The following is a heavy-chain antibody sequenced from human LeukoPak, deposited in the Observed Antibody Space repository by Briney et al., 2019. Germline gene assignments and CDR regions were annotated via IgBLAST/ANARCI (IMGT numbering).Heavy chain of an antibody. V-gene: IGHV3-21*01. CDR3: ARDGSGWSNWFDP. J-gene: IGHJ5*02. Sequence: GGSLRLSCAASGFTFSSYMMNWVRQAPGKGLEWVSSISTSSSYIYYPYLVKGRFTISRDNAKNSLFLQMNSLRAEDTAVYYCARDGSGWSNWFDPWGQGTLVTVSS. D-gene: IGHD6-19*01. CDR1: GFTFSSYM. CDR2: ISTSSSYI.